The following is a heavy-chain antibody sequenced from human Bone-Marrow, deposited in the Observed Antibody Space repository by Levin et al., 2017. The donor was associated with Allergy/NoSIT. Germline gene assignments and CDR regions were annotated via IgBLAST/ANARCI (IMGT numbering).Heavy chain of an antibody. CDR2: ISKDGSNK. CDR1: GFTFSSYV. V-gene: IGHV3-30-3*01. CDR3: ARGPVEYCTSTSCYATGCMLRTKLDC. D-gene: IGHD2-2*01. Sequence: GGSLRLSCAASGFTFSSYVMHWVRQAPGKGLEWVGVISKDGSNKHYADSVKGRFTISRDNSKNTLYLQMNSLRAEDTAVYYCARGPVEYCTSTSCYATGCMLRTKLDCWGQGTLVTVSS. J-gene: IGHJ4*02.